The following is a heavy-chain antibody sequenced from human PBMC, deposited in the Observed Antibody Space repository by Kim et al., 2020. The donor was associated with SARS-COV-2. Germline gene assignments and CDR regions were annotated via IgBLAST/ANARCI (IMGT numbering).Heavy chain of an antibody. CDR3: AKGRYFDWLLPGNFDD. D-gene: IGHD3-9*01. J-gene: IGHJ4*01. CDR2: ISGSGGST. CDR1: GFTFSDFA. Sequence: GALRLSCAASGFTFSDFAMTWVRQAPGKGLQWVSAISGSGGSTYFADSVKRRFTISRDNSENTLSLHMNSLRAEDTGLYYCAKGRYFDWLLPGNFDDWG. V-gene: IGHV3-23*01.